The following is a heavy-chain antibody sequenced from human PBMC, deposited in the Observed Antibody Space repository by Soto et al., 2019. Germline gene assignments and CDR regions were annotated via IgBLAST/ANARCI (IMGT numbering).Heavy chain of an antibody. CDR3: ARSRVTYYYDRSAFDI. Sequence: QVQLVQSGAEVKKPGSSVKVSCKASGGTFSSYAISWVRQAPGQGLEWMGGIIPIFGTANYAQKFQGRVTITADDSTSTAYMELSSLRSEDTAVYYCARSRVTYYYDRSAFDIWGQGTMVTVSS. CDR2: IIPIFGTA. J-gene: IGHJ3*02. D-gene: IGHD3-22*01. CDR1: GGTFSSYA. V-gene: IGHV1-69*01.